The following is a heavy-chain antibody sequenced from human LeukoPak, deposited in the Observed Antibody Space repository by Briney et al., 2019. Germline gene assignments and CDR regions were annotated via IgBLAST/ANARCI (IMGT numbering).Heavy chain of an antibody. CDR1: GGSINSHS. J-gene: IGHJ3*02. V-gene: IGHV4-59*11. D-gene: IGHD3-22*01. CDR2: IYYSGST. CDR3: ARLLDNDSSGYPDTFDM. Sequence: ETLSLTCTVSGGSINSHSWSWIRQPPGKGLEWIGYIYYSGSTKYNPSLQSRVTISVDTSESNFSLKLTSVTAADTAVYYCARLLDNDSSGYPDTFDMWGQGTVVIVSS.